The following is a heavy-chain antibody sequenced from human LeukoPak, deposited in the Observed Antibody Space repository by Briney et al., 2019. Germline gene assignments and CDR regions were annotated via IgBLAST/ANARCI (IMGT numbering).Heavy chain of an antibody. CDR3: ARDPSRGYTYGYGDY. CDR1: GFTFSSYW. V-gene: IGHV3-7*01. J-gene: IGHJ4*02. Sequence: GGSLRLSCAASGFTFSSYWMNWVRQPPGKGLDWVANIKRDGSEKYYVHSVKGRFTISRDNAKNSLYLQMNSLRAEDTAVYYCARDPSRGYTYGYGDYWGQGTLVTVSS. CDR2: IKRDGSEK. D-gene: IGHD5-18*01.